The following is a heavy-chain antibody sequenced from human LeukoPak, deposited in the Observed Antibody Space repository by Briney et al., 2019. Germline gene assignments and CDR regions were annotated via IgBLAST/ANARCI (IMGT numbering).Heavy chain of an antibody. V-gene: IGHV4-4*07. J-gene: IGHJ1*01. CDR3: ARDGDGDYEEYFQH. D-gene: IGHD4-17*01. CDR1: GGSFSGYY. CDR2: IYTSGST. Sequence: PSETLSLTCAVYGGSFSGYYWSWIRQPAGKGLEWIGRIYTSGSTNYNPSLKSRVTMSVDTSKNQFSLKLSSVTAADTAVYYCARDGDGDYEEYFQHWGQGTLVTVSS.